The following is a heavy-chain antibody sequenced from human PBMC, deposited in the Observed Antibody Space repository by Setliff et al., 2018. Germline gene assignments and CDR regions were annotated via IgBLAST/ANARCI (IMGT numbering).Heavy chain of an antibody. V-gene: IGHV4-38-2*01. CDR1: GYSISSGHF. J-gene: IGHJ4*02. CDR2: IFHSGST. D-gene: IGHD3-10*01. CDR3: ARHLLVQGTYHFDY. Sequence: SETLSLTCGVSGYSISSGHFWGWIRQPPGKGLEWLGNIFHSGSTYYNPTLNSRVTMSVDTSKNQFSLKLTSMTAADTAVYFCARHLLVQGTYHFDYWGQGSPVTVS.